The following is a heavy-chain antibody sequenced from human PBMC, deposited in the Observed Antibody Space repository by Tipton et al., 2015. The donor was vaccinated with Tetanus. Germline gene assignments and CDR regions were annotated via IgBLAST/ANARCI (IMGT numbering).Heavy chain of an antibody. J-gene: IGHJ4*02. V-gene: IGHV1-2*02. D-gene: IGHD3-22*01. CDR2: INPNSGGT. CDR3: ARGMDYDSSGIDYF. Sequence: QVQLVQSGAEVKKPGASVKVSCKASGYTFTGYYMHWVRQAPGQGLEWLGWINPNSGGTNYAQKFQGRVTMTRDTSISTAYMEVSRLRSDDTAIYYCARGMDYDSSGIDYFWGQGTLVTVSS. CDR1: GYTFTGYY.